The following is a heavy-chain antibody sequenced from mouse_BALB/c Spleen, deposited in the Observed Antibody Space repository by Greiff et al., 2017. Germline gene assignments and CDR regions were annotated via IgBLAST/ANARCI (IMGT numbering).Heavy chain of an antibody. J-gene: IGHJ3*01. CDR1: GFSLTSYG. Sequence: VKLMESGPGLVAPSQSLSITCTVSGFSLTSYGVHWVRQPPGKGLEWLGVIWAGGSTNYNSALMSRLSISKDNSKSQVFLKMNSLQTDDTAMYYCARYYYGSSSWFAYWGEGTLVTVSA. V-gene: IGHV2-9*02. CDR3: ARYYYGSSSWFAY. D-gene: IGHD1-1*01. CDR2: IWAGGST.